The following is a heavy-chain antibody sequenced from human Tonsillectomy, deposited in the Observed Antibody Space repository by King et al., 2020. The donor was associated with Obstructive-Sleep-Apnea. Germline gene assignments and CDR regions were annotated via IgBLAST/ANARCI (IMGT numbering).Heavy chain of an antibody. CDR2: MNPNSGNT. V-gene: IGHV1-8*01. D-gene: IGHD5-12*01. J-gene: IGHJ4*02. Sequence: VQLVESGAEVKKPGASVKVSCKASGYTFTSYDINWVRQATGQGLEWMGWMNPNSGNTGYAQKLQDRVSMTRNTSISTAYMELSSLRSEETAVYYCARAQTGGYEGDYWGQGTLVTVSS. CDR1: GYTFTSYD. CDR3: ARAQTGGYEGDY.